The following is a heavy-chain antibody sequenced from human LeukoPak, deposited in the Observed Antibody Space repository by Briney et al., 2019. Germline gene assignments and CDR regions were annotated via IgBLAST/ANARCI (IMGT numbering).Heavy chain of an antibody. Sequence: GASVKVSCKASGYTFTGYYMHWVRQAPGQGLEWMGWINPNSGGTNYAQKFQGRVTMTSDTSISTAYMELSRLRSDDTAVYYCARDGVYSSGWYGDYWGQGTLVTVSS. V-gene: IGHV1-2*02. CDR3: ARDGVYSSGWYGDY. D-gene: IGHD6-19*01. CDR2: INPNSGGT. CDR1: GYTFTGYY. J-gene: IGHJ4*02.